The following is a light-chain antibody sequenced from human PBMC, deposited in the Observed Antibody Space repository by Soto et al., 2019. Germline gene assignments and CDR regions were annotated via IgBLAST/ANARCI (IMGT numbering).Light chain of an antibody. CDR1: QSISTG. V-gene: IGKV1-5*03. Sequence: DIKLSQSPSTLSAFIGARVPLTCLARQSISTGLAWYQQKPGTAPKLLIYKASTLEGGVPSRFSGSRSGTEFTLTVSSLQPDDFATYYCQQYNDSFPYTFGQGTKVDIK. CDR3: QQYNDSFPYT. CDR2: KAS. J-gene: IGKJ2*01.